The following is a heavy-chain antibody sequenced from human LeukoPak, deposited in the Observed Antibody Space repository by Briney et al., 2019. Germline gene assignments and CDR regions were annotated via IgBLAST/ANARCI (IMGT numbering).Heavy chain of an antibody. CDR3: ARDGIAGYGMDV. J-gene: IGHJ6*02. Sequence: PGGSLRLSCAASGFTFSNYGMHWVRQAPGKGLEWVAVIWEDGSNKYYVDSVKGRFNISRDNSKNTLDLQMNSLRAEDTAVYYCARDGIAGYGMDVWGQGTTVTVSS. CDR2: IWEDGSNK. CDR1: GFTFSNYG. D-gene: IGHD2-21*01. V-gene: IGHV3-33*01.